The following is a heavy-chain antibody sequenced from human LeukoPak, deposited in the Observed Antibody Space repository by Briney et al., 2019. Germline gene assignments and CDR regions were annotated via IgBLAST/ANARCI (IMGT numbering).Heavy chain of an antibody. J-gene: IGHJ3*02. V-gene: IGHV4-59*01. CDR3: ARGNIWELKGAFDI. Sequence: SETLSLTCTVSGGSISSYYWSWIRQPPGKGLEWIGYIYYSGSTNYNPSLKSRVTISVDTSKNQFSLKLSSVTAADTAVYYCARGNIWELKGAFDIWGQGTMVTVSS. CDR1: GGSISSYY. CDR2: IYYSGST. D-gene: IGHD1-26*01.